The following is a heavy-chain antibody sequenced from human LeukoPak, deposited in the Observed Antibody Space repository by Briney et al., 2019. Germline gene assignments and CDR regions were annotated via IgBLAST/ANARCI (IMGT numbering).Heavy chain of an antibody. CDR1: GGSLSGYY. Sequence: SETLSLTCAVYGGSLSGYYWSWIRQPPGKGLEWIGEINHSGSTNYNPSLKSRVTISVDTSKNQFSLKLSSVTAADTAVYYCASHYYDSSGYYKDNWFDPWGQGTLVTVSS. D-gene: IGHD3-22*01. V-gene: IGHV4-34*01. CDR2: INHSGST. J-gene: IGHJ5*02. CDR3: ASHYYDSSGYYKDNWFDP.